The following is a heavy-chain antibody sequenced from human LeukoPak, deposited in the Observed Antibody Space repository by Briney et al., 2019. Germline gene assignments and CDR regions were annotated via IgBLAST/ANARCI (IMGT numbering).Heavy chain of an antibody. CDR1: GGSISSGGYY. CDR3: ARADSSGYIY. D-gene: IGHD3-22*01. Sequence: SQTLSLTCTVSGGSISSGGYYWGWIRQPPGKGLEWIGTIYYSGSTYYNPSLKSRLTISADTSKNQLSLKLSSVTAADTAVYYCARADSSGYIYWGQGTLVTVSS. V-gene: IGHV4-39*01. J-gene: IGHJ4*02. CDR2: IYYSGST.